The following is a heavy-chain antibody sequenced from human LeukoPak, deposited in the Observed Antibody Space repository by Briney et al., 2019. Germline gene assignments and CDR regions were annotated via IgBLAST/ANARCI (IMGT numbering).Heavy chain of an antibody. Sequence: SETLSLTCTVSGGSISGYYWSWIRQPPGKGLDWIGYIYYSGSTNYNPSLKSRVTISVDTSKNQFSLKLSSVTAADTAVYYCAREGLPGQFDYWGQGTLVTVSS. CDR2: IYYSGST. CDR3: AREGLPGQFDY. V-gene: IGHV4-59*01. J-gene: IGHJ4*02. CDR1: GGSISGYY.